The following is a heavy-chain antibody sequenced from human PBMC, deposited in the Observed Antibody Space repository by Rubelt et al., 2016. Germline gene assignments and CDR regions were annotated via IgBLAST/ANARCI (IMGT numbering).Heavy chain of an antibody. V-gene: IGHV3-7*01. D-gene: IGHD3-22*01. CDR3: AIDRNYYDSSGFSNFDY. J-gene: IGHJ4*02. CDR1: GFTFSSYW. CDR2: IKQDGSKK. Sequence: QLVESGGGLVQPGGSLRLSCAASGFTFSSYWMSWVRQAPGKGLEWVANIKQDGSKKDYMDSVKGRFTISRDNAKNSLYLQMNILRVEETAVFYCAIDRNYYDSSGFSNFDYWGQGTLVTVSS.